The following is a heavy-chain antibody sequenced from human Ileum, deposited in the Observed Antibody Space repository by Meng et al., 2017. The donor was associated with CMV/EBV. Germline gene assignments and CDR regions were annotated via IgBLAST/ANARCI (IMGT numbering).Heavy chain of an antibody. V-gene: IGHV1-2*02. Sequence: ASVKVSSKASGFTFTDYYFHWVRQAPGQGLEWMGWINPHSGGSIYAQKFQGRVTLTRDTSISTVYMELPRLRFDDTAVYYCARKLRGEYSDIWGQGTMVTVSS. CDR3: ARKLRGEYSDI. J-gene: IGHJ3*02. CDR2: INPHSGGS. D-gene: IGHD3-10*01. CDR1: GFTFTDYY.